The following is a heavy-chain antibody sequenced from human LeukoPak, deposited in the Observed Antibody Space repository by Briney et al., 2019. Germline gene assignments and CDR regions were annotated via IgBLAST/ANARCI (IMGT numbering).Heavy chain of an antibody. CDR1: GYTFTSYG. CDR3: ARERAKYYYDSSGHDAFDI. V-gene: IGHV1-18*01. J-gene: IGHJ3*02. CDR2: ISAYNGNT. D-gene: IGHD3-22*01. Sequence: ASVKVSCKASGYTFTSYGISWVRQAPGQGHEWMGWISAYNGNTNYAQKLQGRVTMTTDTSTSTAYMELSSLRSEDTAVYYCARERAKYYYDSSGHDAFDIWGQGTMVTVSS.